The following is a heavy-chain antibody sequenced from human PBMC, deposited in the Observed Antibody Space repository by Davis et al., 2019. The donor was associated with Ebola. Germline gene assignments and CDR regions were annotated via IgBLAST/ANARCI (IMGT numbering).Heavy chain of an antibody. V-gene: IGHV4-30-4*07. Sequence: MPSETLSLTCAVSGGFVSSGGYSWSWIRQPPGKGLEWIGYYYYTGSTYYNPSLQSRLTISLDKSKSQFSLRLSSVTAADTAVYYCARGGGSSWYYYYYGMDVWGKGTTVTVSS. J-gene: IGHJ6*04. CDR1: GGFVSSGGYS. CDR3: ARGGGSSWYYYYYGMDV. D-gene: IGHD6-13*01. CDR2: YYYTGST.